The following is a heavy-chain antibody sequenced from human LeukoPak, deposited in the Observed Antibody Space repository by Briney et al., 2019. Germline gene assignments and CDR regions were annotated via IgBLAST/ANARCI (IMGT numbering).Heavy chain of an antibody. V-gene: IGHV3-21*01. CDR3: ARGKVDFWSGFAFDI. Sequence: GGSLRLSCAASGFTFSIYSVTWVRQAPGKGLEWVASISSTSTYIYYADSAKGRFTISRDNAKNSLYLQMNSLRAEDTAVYYCARGKVDFWSGFAFDIWGQGTMVTVSS. CDR1: GFTFSIYS. CDR2: ISSTSTYI. J-gene: IGHJ3*02. D-gene: IGHD3-3*01.